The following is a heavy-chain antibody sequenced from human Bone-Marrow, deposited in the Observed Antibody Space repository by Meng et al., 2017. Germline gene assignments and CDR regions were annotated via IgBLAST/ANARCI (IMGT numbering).Heavy chain of an antibody. CDR1: GGSISSSNW. CDR3: ARDSRTYYYDSSGYTFDY. Sequence: GQLEESGPGLVKPSGTRSLTCAVSGGSISSSNWWSWVRQPPGKGLEWIGEIYHSGSTNYNPSLKSRVTISVDKSKNQFSLKLSSVTAADTAVYYCARDSRTYYYDSSGYTFDYWGQGTLVTVFS. V-gene: IGHV4-4*02. J-gene: IGHJ4*02. D-gene: IGHD3-22*01. CDR2: IYHSGST.